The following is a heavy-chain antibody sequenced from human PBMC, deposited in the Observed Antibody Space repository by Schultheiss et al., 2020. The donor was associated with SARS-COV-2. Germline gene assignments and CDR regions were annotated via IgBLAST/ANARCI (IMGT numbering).Heavy chain of an antibody. CDR2: IYYSGST. CDR1: GGSISSYY. CDR3: ARDRYYAFWSGYQYYGMDV. D-gene: IGHD3-3*01. Sequence: SETLSLTCTVSGGSISSYYWGWIRQPPGKGLEWIGYIYYSGSTNYNPSLKSRVTISVDTYKNQFSLKLSSVTAADTAVYYCARDRYYAFWSGYQYYGMDVWGQGTTVTVSS. V-gene: IGHV4-59*01. J-gene: IGHJ6*02.